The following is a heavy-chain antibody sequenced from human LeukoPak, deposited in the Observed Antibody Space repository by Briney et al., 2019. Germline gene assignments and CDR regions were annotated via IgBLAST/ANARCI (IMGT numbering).Heavy chain of an antibody. V-gene: IGHV3-53*01. CDR1: GFTVSSNY. Sequence: GGSLRLSCAASGFTVSSNYMSWVRPAPGRGLEWVSVIYSGGSTYYADSVKGRFTFSRDNSRNTLYLQMNSLRAEDTAVYYCARDNAPYTSSSSGLGLFDYWGQGTLVTVSS. J-gene: IGHJ4*02. D-gene: IGHD6-6*01. CDR3: ARDNAPYTSSSSGLGLFDY. CDR2: IYSGGST.